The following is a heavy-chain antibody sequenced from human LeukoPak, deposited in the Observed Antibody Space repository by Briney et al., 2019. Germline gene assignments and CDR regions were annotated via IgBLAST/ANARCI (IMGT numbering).Heavy chain of an antibody. D-gene: IGHD6-6*01. J-gene: IGHJ4*02. V-gene: IGHV1-69*04. Sequence: ASVKVSCKASGGTFSSYAISWVRQAPGQGLEWMGRIIPILGIANYAQKFQGRVTITADKSTSTAYMELSSLRAEDTAVYYCARVGSSSSLLDHPYYFDYWGQGTLVTVSS. CDR3: ARVGSSSSLLDHPYYFDY. CDR2: IIPILGIA. CDR1: GGTFSSYA.